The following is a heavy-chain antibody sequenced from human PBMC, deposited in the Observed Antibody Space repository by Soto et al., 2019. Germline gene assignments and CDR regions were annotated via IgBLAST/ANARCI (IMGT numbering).Heavy chain of an antibody. Sequence: EVQLVESGGGVVRTGGSVRLSCAASGLTFDDYGMSWVRQAPGKGLEWVSGINWNGGSTGYADSVKGRFTISRDNAKNSLYLQMNSLRAEDTALYYCARLYSSAWYGPGRYWGQGTLVTVSS. D-gene: IGHD6-19*01. V-gene: IGHV3-20*04. CDR3: ARLYSSAWYGPGRY. CDR2: INWNGGST. J-gene: IGHJ4*02. CDR1: GLTFDDYG.